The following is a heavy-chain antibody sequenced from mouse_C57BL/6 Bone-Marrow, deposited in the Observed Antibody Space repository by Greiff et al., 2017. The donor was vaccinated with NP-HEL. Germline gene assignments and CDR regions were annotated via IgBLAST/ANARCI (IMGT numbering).Heavy chain of an antibody. CDR2: ISNLAYSI. V-gene: IGHV5-15*01. Sequence: DVKLQESGGGLVQPGGSLKLSCAASGFTFSYYGMAWVRQAPRKGPEWVAFISNLAYSIYYADTVTGRFTISRENAKNTLYLEMSSLRSEDTAMYYCARGGFYYAMDYWGQGTSVTVSS. CDR1: GFTFSYYG. CDR3: ARGGFYYAMDY. J-gene: IGHJ4*01.